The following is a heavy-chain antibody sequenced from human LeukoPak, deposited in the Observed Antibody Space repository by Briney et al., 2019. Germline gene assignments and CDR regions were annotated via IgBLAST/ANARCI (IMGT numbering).Heavy chain of an antibody. CDR3: ARTPYSGDYFDY. J-gene: IGHJ4*02. CDR1: GGSISSYY. V-gene: IGHV4-59*01. CDR2: IYYSGST. D-gene: IGHD5-18*01. Sequence: SETLSLTCTVSGGSISSYYWSWIRQPPGKGLEWIGYIYYSGSTNYNPSLKSQVTISVDTSKNQFSLKLSSVTAADTAVYYCARTPYSGDYFDYWGQGTLVTVSS.